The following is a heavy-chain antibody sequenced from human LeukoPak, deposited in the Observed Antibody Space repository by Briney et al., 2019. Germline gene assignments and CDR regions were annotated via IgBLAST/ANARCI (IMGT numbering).Heavy chain of an antibody. D-gene: IGHD6-19*01. CDR2: IYTSGST. CDR1: GGSISSYY. CDR3: ARDLYSSGWHGYYYYMDV. Sequence: PSETLSLTSTVSGGSISSYYWSWIRQPAGKGLECIGRIYTSGSTNYNPSLKSRVTMSVDTSKNQFSLKLSSVTAADTAVYYCARDLYSSGWHGYYYYMDVWGKGTTVTVSS. V-gene: IGHV4-4*07. J-gene: IGHJ6*03.